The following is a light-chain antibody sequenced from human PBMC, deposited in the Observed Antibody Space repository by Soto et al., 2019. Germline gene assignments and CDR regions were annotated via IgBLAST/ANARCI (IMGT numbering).Light chain of an antibody. CDR1: KXDIGVYDC. CDR3: KSYAGSNTYV. Sequence: ALTQPPSASGSPGQSVTISCTGTKXDIGVYDCVSWYQHHPGKAPRLIIYEVVQRPSGVPDRFSGSKSGNTASLTVSGLQAADEVDYFCKSYAGSNTYVFGSGTKVTVL. V-gene: IGLV2-8*01. CDR2: EVV. J-gene: IGLJ1*01.